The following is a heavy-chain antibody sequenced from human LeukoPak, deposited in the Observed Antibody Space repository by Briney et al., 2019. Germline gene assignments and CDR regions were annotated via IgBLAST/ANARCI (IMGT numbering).Heavy chain of an antibody. D-gene: IGHD2-21*01. CDR2: IYYSGST. Sequence: SETLSLTCTVSGGSISSYYWSWIRQPPGKGLEWIGYIYYSGSTNYNPSLKSRVTISVDTSKNQFSLKLSSVTAADTAVYYCARAVGDCYFILDIWGQGTMVTVSS. CDR3: ARAVGDCYFILDI. CDR1: GGSISSYY. J-gene: IGHJ3*02. V-gene: IGHV4-59*01.